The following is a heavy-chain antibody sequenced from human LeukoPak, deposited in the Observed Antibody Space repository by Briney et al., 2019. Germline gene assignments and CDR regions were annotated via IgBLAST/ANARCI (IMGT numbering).Heavy chain of an antibody. J-gene: IGHJ4*02. CDR2: IKSRTDRGTT. CDR3: TTSVIGREWLLYKLSY. V-gene: IGHV3-15*01. Sequence: ETLSLTCTVSGGSISSYYWSWIRQPPGKGLEWVGRIKSRTDRGTTDYAAPVKGRFTISRDDSKNTLYLQMNSLKSEDTAVYYCTTSVIGREWLLYKLSYWGQGTLVTVSS. D-gene: IGHD3-3*01. CDR1: GGSISSYY.